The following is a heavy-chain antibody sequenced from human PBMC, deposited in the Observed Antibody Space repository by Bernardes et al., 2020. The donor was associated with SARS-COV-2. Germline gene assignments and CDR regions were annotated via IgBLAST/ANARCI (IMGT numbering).Heavy chain of an antibody. CDR3: ARWAAGYGLDV. D-gene: IGHD6-13*01. CDR1: GGSISTYH. Sequence: TLSLTCTVSGGSISTYHWNWIRQPPGKGLEWIGYIYYSGSSNYNPSLESRVTISIDTSKKQFSLKLSSVTAADTAVYYCARWAAGYGLDVWGQGTTVTVSS. J-gene: IGHJ6*02. CDR2: IYYSGSS. V-gene: IGHV4-59*01.